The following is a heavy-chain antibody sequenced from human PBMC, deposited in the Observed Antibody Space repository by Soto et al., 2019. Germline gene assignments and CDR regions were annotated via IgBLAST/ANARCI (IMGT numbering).Heavy chain of an antibody. V-gene: IGHV5-51*01. CDR1: GYSFTSYW. CDR2: IYPGDSDT. J-gene: IGHJ4*02. CDR3: ARRNYGGNSQSYFDY. D-gene: IGHD4-17*01. Sequence: PGXSLKISCKGSGYSFTSYWIGWGRQMPVKGLEWMGIIYPGDSDTRYSPSIQGQVTISADKSISTAYLQWSSLKASDTAMYYCARRNYGGNSQSYFDYWGQGTLVTVSS.